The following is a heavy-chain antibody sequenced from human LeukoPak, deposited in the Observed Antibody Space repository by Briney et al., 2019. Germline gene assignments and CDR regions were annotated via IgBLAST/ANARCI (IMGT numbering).Heavy chain of an antibody. J-gene: IGHJ4*02. CDR2: ISSSSSYI. Sequence: PGGSLRLSCAASGFTFSSYSMNWVRQAPGKGLEWVSSISSSSSYIYYADSVKGRFTSSRDNAKNSLYLQMNRLRAEDTAVYYCARAVWGYCSGGSCYYFDYWGQGTLVTVSS. D-gene: IGHD2-15*01. CDR1: GFTFSSYS. CDR3: ARAVWGYCSGGSCYYFDY. V-gene: IGHV3-21*01.